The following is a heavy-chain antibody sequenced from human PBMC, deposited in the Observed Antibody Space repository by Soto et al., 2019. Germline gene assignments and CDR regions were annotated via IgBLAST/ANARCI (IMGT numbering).Heavy chain of an antibody. Sequence: GGSLRLSCAASGFTFSNAWMNWVRQAPGKGLEWVGRIKSKTDGGTTGYAVPGEGRFTISREDSKNTLDLQMNSLKTEDTAVYYCTTGGDNEDIVYGDPWGQGTLVTVSS. CDR3: TTGGDNEDIVYGDP. J-gene: IGHJ5*02. D-gene: IGHD2-15*01. CDR2: IKSKTDGGTT. V-gene: IGHV3-15*07. CDR1: GFTFSNAW.